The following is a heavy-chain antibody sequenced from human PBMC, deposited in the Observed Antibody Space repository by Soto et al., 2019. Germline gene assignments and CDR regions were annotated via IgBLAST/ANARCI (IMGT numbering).Heavy chain of an antibody. V-gene: IGHV3-73*01. Sequence: GGSLRLSCAASGFTFSGSAMHWVRQASGKGLEWVGRIRSKANSYATAYAASVKGRFTISRDDSKNTAYLQMNSLKTEDTAVYYCTRTYYYDSSGVNWFDPWGQGTLVTVSS. CDR3: TRTYYYDSSGVNWFDP. CDR1: GFTFSGSA. J-gene: IGHJ5*02. CDR2: IRSKANSYAT. D-gene: IGHD3-22*01.